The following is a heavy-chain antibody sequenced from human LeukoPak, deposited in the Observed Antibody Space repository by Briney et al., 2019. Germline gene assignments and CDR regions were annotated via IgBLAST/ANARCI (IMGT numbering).Heavy chain of an antibody. Sequence: PSETLSLTCAVYGGSFSGYYWNWIRQPPGKGLEWIGEINHSGSTNYNPSLKSRVTISVGTSKNHFSLKLSSVTAADTAVYYCARDLRTYYYGSGSYPYYYYYMDVWGKGTTVTISS. CDR1: GGSFSGYY. V-gene: IGHV4-34*01. CDR2: INHSGST. D-gene: IGHD3-10*01. CDR3: ARDLRTYYYGSGSYPYYYYYMDV. J-gene: IGHJ6*03.